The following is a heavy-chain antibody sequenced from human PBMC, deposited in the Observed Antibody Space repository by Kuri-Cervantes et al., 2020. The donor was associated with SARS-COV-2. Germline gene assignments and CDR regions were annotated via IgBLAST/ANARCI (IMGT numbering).Heavy chain of an antibody. CDR1: GFTFSDYY. D-gene: IGHD3-3*01. CDR2: ISSSSSTI. CDR3: ARDRITIFGRYYYGMDV. Sequence: GESLKISCAASGFTFSDYYMSWIRQAPGKGLEWVSYISSSSSTIYYADSVKGRFTISRDNAKNSLYLQMNSLRAEDTAVYYCARDRITIFGRYYYGMDVWGQGTTVTVSS. V-gene: IGHV3-11*04. J-gene: IGHJ6*02.